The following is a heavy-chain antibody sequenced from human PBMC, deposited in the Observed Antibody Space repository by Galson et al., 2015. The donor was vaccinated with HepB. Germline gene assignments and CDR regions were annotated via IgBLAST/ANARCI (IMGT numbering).Heavy chain of an antibody. CDR1: GDSVSSNSAA. J-gene: IGHJ4*02. CDR2: TYYRSKWYN. CDR3: ARDDSSRYYFDY. Sequence: CAISGDSVSSNSAAWNWIRQSPLRGLEWLGKTYYRSKWYNDYAVAVKSRITISPDTSRNQFSLHLNSETPEDTAVYYCARDDSSRYYFDYWGQGTLVTVSS. D-gene: IGHD6-13*01. V-gene: IGHV6-1*01.